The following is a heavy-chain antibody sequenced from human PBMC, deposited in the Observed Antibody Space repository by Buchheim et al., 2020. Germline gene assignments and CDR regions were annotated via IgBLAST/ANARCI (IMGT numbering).Heavy chain of an antibody. CDR2: INPSGGST. J-gene: IGHJ6*02. CDR3: ARLTIVVVPAAIRLSRSETYYYYGMDV. CDR1: GYTFTSYY. V-gene: IGHV1-46*01. Sequence: QVQLVQSGAEVKKPGASVKVSCKASGYTFTSYYMHWVRQAPGQGLEWMGIINPSGGSTSYAQKFQGRVTMTRDTSTSTVYMELSSLRSEDTAVYYCARLTIVVVPAAIRLSRSETYYYYGMDVWGQGTT. D-gene: IGHD2-2*01.